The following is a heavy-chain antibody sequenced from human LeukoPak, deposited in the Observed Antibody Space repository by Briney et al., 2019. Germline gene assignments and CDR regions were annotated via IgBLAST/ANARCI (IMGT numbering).Heavy chain of an antibody. Sequence: SETLSLTCTVSGGSISSYYWSWIRQPPGKGLEWIGYIYYSGSTNYNPSLKSRVTISVDTSKNQFSLKLSSVTAADTAVYYCARHGRATAQDNYYYYYGMDVWGQGTTATVSS. CDR3: ARHGRATAQDNYYYYYGMDV. V-gene: IGHV4-59*08. CDR2: IYYSGST. CDR1: GGSISSYY. D-gene: IGHD2-15*01. J-gene: IGHJ6*02.